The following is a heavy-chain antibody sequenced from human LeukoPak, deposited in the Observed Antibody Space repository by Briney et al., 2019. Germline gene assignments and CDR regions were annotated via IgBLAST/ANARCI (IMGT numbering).Heavy chain of an antibody. J-gene: IGHJ4*02. Sequence: PSETLSLTCTDSGGSISSYYWSWIRQPPGKGLEWIGYIYYSGSTNYNPSLKSRVTISVGTSKNQFSLKLSSVTAADTAVYYCATIYGDYVGPFDYWGQGTLVTVSS. CDR3: ATIYGDYVGPFDY. CDR2: IYYSGST. D-gene: IGHD4-17*01. V-gene: IGHV4-59*08. CDR1: GGSISSYY.